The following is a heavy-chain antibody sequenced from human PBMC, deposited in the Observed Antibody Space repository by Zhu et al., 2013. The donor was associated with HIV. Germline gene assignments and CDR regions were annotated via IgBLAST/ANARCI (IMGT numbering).Heavy chain of an antibody. J-gene: IGHJ6*03. Sequence: WVGWISTYYGNTNYAQRLQGRLTLTTDTSTSTAYMELRSLRSDDTAVYYCIRGPGYCSSTSCSDYYYSMDVWGQGTTVTVSS. CDR2: ISTYYGNT. CDR3: IRGPGYCSSTSCSDYYYSMDV. D-gene: IGHD2-2*01. V-gene: IGHV1-18*01.